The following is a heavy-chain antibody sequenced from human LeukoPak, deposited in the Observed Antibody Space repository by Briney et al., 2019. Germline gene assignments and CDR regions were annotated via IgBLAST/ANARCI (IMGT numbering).Heavy chain of an antibody. CDR2: SNAGNGNT. CDR1: GYTFTSYA. J-gene: IGHJ4*02. Sequence: ASVKVSCKASGYTFTSYAMHWVRQAPGQRLEWMGWSNAGNGNTKYSQEFQGGVTITRDTSASTAYMELSSLRSEDTAVYYCARDSEPTHGDYWGQGTLVTVSS. CDR3: ARDSEPTHGDY. D-gene: IGHD1-26*01. V-gene: IGHV1-3*02.